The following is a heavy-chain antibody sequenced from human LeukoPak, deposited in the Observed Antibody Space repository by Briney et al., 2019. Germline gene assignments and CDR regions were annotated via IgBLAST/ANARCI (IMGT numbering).Heavy chain of an antibody. D-gene: IGHD3-22*01. CDR3: ARLVGDSSGYYDYFDY. CDR1: GYSFTSYW. CDR2: IYPGDSDT. V-gene: IGHV5-51*01. Sequence: GESLKISCKGSGYSFTSYWIGWVRQMPGEGLEWMGIIYPGDSDTRYSPSFQGQVTISADKSISTAYLQWSSLKASDTATYYCARLVGDSSGYYDYFDYWGQGTLVTVSS. J-gene: IGHJ4*02.